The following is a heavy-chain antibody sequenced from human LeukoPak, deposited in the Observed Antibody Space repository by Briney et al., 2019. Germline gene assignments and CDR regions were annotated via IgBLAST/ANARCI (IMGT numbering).Heavy chain of an antibody. D-gene: IGHD2-21*02. CDR3: ASTYCGGDCYSSYYFDY. V-gene: IGHV1-69*04. Sequence: SVKVSCKASGGTFSSYAISWVRQAPGQGLEWMGGIIPILGIANYAQKFQGRVTITADKSTSTAYMELSSLRSEDTAVYYCASTYCGGDCYSSYYFDYWGQGTLVTVSS. J-gene: IGHJ4*02. CDR1: GGTFSSYA. CDR2: IIPILGIA.